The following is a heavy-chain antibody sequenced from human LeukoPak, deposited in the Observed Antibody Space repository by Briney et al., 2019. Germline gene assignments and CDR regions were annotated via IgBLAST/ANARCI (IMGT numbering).Heavy chain of an antibody. CDR3: AREWGYDYVWGSYSYFDY. CDR1: GGAFSSYS. Sequence: SCKASGGAFSSYSMNWVRQAPGKGLEWVSSISSSSSYIYYADSLKGRFTISRDNAKNSLYLQMNSLRGEDTAVYYCAREWGYDYVWGSYSYFDYWGQGTLVTVSS. V-gene: IGHV3-21*01. CDR2: ISSSSSYI. J-gene: IGHJ4*02. D-gene: IGHD3-16*01.